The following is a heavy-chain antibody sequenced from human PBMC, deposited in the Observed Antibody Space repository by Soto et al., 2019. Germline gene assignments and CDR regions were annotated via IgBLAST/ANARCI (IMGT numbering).Heavy chain of an antibody. CDR1: GGSISSYY. J-gene: IGHJ4*02. D-gene: IGHD6-13*01. CDR3: SRGGRIAAALYY. CDR2: IYTSGST. Sequence: QVQLQESGPGLVKPSETLSLTCTVSGGSISSYYWSWIRQPAGKGLEWIGRIYTSGSTNYNPSLKSRCTMSVDTSKNQFSLNLTAVTAAYTAVYYCSRGGRIAAALYYWCQLTLVTVSS. V-gene: IGHV4-4*07.